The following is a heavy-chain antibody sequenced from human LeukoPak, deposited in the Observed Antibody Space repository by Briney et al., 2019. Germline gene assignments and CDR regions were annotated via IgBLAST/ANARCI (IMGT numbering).Heavy chain of an antibody. D-gene: IGHD6-13*01. CDR2: INPSGGST. Sequence: ASVKVSCKASGYTFTSYYMHWVRQSPGQGLEWMGIINPSGGSTSYAQKFQGRVTMTRDTSTSTVYMELSSLRSEDTAVYYCAIPGYSSSEETSQYFDYWGQGTLVTVSS. J-gene: IGHJ4*02. CDR1: GYTFTSYY. CDR3: AIPGYSSSEETSQYFDY. V-gene: IGHV1-46*01.